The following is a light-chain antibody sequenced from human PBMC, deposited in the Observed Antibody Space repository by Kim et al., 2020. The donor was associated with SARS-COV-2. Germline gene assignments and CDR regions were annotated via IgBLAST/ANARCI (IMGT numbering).Light chain of an antibody. CDR1: NSDVGGYDS. CDR3: SSYAASNNLV. CDR2: QVN. J-gene: IGLJ3*02. V-gene: IGLV2-8*01. Sequence: GQSVTISCTGTNSDVGGYDSVSWYQQYPDKAPKLMIYQVNRRPSGVPDRFSGSKSGNTASLIVSGLQAEDEAHYYCSSYAASNNLVFGGGTQLTVL.